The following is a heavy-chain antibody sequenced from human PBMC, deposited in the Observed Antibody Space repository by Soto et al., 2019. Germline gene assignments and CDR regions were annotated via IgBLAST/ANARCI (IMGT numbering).Heavy chain of an antibody. CDR3: ARGGYYYENSGQNAYDY. CDR2: IYYGGST. Sequence: SEPLSLTCTVSGGSISSGGYYWSWIRQHPGKGLEWIGYIYYGGSTYYNPSLKCRATKSGDTSKNQFSLKLSSVTAADTAVYYCARGGYYYENSGQNAYDYWGQGILVTVS. J-gene: IGHJ4*01. CDR1: GGSISSGGYY. V-gene: IGHV4-31*03. D-gene: IGHD3-22*01.